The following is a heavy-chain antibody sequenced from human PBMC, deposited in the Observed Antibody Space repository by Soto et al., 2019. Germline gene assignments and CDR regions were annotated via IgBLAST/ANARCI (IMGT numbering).Heavy chain of an antibody. J-gene: IGHJ6*03. CDR2: IYYSGST. CDR3: AKMEYCSSPSCYNYYYYMDV. CDR1: GGSISSYY. Sequence: PSETLSLTCTVSGGSISSYYWSWIRQPPGKGLEWIGYIYYSGSTNYNPSLKSRVTISVDTSKNQFSLKLSSVTAADTAVYYCAKMEYCSSPSCYNYYYYMDVGAKGTTVTFPS. V-gene: IGHV4-59*12. D-gene: IGHD2-2*02.